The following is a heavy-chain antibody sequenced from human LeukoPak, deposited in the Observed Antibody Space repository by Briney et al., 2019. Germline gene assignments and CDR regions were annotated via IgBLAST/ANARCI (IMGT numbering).Heavy chain of an antibody. Sequence: SVKVSCKASGGTFSSYAISWVRQAPGQGLEWMGGIIPIFGTANYAQKFQGRVTITADKSTSTAYMELSSLRSEDTAVYYCAREAVGATKVGAFDIWGQGTMVTVSS. CDR1: GGTFSSYA. D-gene: IGHD1-26*01. J-gene: IGHJ3*02. CDR2: IIPIFGTA. V-gene: IGHV1-69*06. CDR3: AREAVGATKVGAFDI.